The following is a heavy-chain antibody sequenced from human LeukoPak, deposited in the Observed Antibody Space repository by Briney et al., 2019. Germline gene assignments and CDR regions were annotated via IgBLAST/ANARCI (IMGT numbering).Heavy chain of an antibody. V-gene: IGHV3-30*02. CDR3: PTPFGDYGAVGYFDS. CDR2: IRYDGNNK. D-gene: IGHD4-17*01. Sequence: GLALRLSCAARGFSFSAYGMHWVRQAPGKGLEWVAFIRYDGNNKYYTASVKGRFTVSRDNSKNRLFLQMTSLRPDDTALYYCPTPFGDYGAVGYFDSWGQGTLVTVSS. J-gene: IGHJ4*02. CDR1: GFSFSAYG.